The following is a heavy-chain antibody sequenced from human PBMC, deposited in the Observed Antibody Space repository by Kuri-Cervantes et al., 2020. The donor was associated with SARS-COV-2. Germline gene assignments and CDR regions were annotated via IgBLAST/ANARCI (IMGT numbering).Heavy chain of an antibody. Sequence: GESLKISCAASGFTFSSYSMNWDRQAPGKGLEWVSSISSSSSYIYYADSVKGRFTISRDNAKNSLYLQMNSLRAEDTAVYYCARVIVVVPAAIHYYYGLDVWGQGTTVTVSS. J-gene: IGHJ6*02. V-gene: IGHV3-21*01. D-gene: IGHD2-2*02. CDR2: ISSSSSYI. CDR1: GFTFSSYS. CDR3: ARVIVVVPAAIHYYYGLDV.